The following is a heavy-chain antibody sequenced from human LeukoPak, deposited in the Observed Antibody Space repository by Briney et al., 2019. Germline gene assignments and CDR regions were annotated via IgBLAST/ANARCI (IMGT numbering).Heavy chain of an antibody. CDR2: ISHAGST. CDR1: GDSISSNNW. Sequence: SETLSLTCTVSGDSISSNNWWNWVRQPPGKGLDWIGEISHAGSTKYNPSLKNRVTISKDDSKNQFSLKLNSVTAADTAAYYCTRSRGWWGLDYWGQVALVTVSS. V-gene: IGHV4-4*02. CDR3: TRSRGWWGLDY. J-gene: IGHJ4*02. D-gene: IGHD2-8*02.